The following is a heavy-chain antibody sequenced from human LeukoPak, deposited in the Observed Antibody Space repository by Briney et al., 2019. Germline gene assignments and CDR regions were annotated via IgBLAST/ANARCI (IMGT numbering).Heavy chain of an antibody. Sequence: SETLSLTCTVSGGFISTHYWSWIRQPPGKGLEWMGNIYYSGSTNYNSSLKSRVTISVDTSKNQISLKLRSVTAADTAVYYCARKGVSDLYYFDSWGQGTLVTVSS. D-gene: IGHD3-16*01. CDR2: IYYSGST. V-gene: IGHV4-59*08. CDR1: GGFISTHY. J-gene: IGHJ4*02. CDR3: ARKGVSDLYYFDS.